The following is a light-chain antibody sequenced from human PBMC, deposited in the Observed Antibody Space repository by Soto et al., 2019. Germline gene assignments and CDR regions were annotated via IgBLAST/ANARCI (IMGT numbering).Light chain of an antibody. CDR3: QQSRSTPWT. V-gene: IGKV4-1*01. Sequence: DIVMTQSPDSLAVSLGERATINCKSSQSVLYSSNNKNYLAWYQQKPGQPPKLLIYWASTRESGVPDRFSVSGSGTDFTLTISSLQAEDVAVYYCQQSRSTPWTFGQGTKVEIK. J-gene: IGKJ1*01. CDR2: WAS. CDR1: QSVLYSSNNKNY.